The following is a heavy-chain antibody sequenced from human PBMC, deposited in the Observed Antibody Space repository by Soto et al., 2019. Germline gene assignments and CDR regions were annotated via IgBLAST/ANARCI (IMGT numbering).Heavy chain of an antibody. CDR3: AKSYYYDSSGYYSPRGYYYYYGMDV. D-gene: IGHD3-22*01. CDR2: ISYDGSDK. V-gene: IGHV3-30*18. J-gene: IGHJ6*02. Sequence: GGSLRLSCATSGFTFSGYGMHWVRQAPGKGLEWMAVISYDGSDKYYADSVKGRFTISRDNSKNTLYLQMNSLRAEDTAVYYCAKSYYYDSSGYYSPRGYYYYYGMDVWGQGTTVTVSS. CDR1: GFTFSGYG.